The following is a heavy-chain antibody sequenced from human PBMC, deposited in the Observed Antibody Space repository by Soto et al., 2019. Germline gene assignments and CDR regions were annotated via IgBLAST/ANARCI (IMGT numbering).Heavy chain of an antibody. CDR1: GYTFTSYA. Sequence: ASVKVSCKASGYTFTSYAMHWVRQAPGQRLEWMGWINPGNGNTKYSQKFQGRVTITRDTSASTAYMELSSLRSEDTAVYYCARGLGDIVEGPGADAAVRDAFEIWGPGTTVTVSS. D-gene: IGHD2-2*01. V-gene: IGHV1-3*01. CDR2: INPGNGNT. CDR3: ARGLGDIVEGPGADAAVRDAFEI. J-gene: IGHJ3*02.